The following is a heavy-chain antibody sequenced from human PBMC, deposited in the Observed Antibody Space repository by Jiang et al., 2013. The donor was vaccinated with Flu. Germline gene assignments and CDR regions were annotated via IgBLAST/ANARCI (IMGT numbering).Heavy chain of an antibody. Sequence: SISSSNWWTLGPPAPGRGWSGLGNLSYGGTNYNPSLKSRVTISVDKSKNQFSLKLSSVTAADTAVYYCARGDYDSSGYPYFDYWGQGTLVTVSS. CDR2: LSYGGT. CDR1: SISSSNW. D-gene: IGHD3-22*01. V-gene: IGHV4-4*02. J-gene: IGHJ4*02. CDR3: ARGDYDSSGYPYFDY.